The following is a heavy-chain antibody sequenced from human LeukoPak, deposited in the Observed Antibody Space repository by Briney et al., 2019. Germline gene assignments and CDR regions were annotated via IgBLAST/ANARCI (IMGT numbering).Heavy chain of an antibody. CDR2: FSGSGGST. J-gene: IGHJ4*02. CDR3: AKVEQWLVRPYYFDY. CDR1: GFTFSSYA. D-gene: IGHD6-19*01. Sequence: GGSLRLSCAASGFTFSSYAMSGVRQAPGKGLEWVSAFSGSGGSTYYADSVKGRFTISRDNSKDTLYLQMNSLRAEDTAVYYCAKVEQWLVRPYYFDYWGQGTLVTVSS. V-gene: IGHV3-23*01.